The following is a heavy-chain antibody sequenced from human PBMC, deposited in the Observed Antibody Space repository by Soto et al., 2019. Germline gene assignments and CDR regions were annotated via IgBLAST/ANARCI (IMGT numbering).Heavy chain of an antibody. CDR2: ISYDGSNK. J-gene: IGHJ4*02. CDR3: ARVGGNGIEAEGSDY. V-gene: IGHV3-30-3*01. CDR1: GFTFSSYA. D-gene: IGHD6-25*01. Sequence: QVQLVESGGGVVQPGRSLRLSCAASGFTFSSYAMHWVRQAPGKGLEWVALISYDGSNKYYADSVKGRFTISRDNSKNPRYRQMTSLTAEDTASCYWARVGGNGIEAEGSDYWGQGNLVTVPS.